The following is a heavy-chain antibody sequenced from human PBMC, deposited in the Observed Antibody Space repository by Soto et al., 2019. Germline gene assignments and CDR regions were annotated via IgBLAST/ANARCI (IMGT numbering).Heavy chain of an antibody. D-gene: IGHD3-3*01. CDR3: AKSLELRFLGWPIIGGLYYFDF. Sequence: EVQLLESGGGLVQPGGSLRLSCAASGFTFSSYAMSWVRQAPGKGLEWVSAISGSGGSTYYADSVKGRFTISRDNSKNTLYLQMTSLRAEDTAVYYCAKSLELRFLGWPIIGGLYYFDFWGQGTVVSVSS. V-gene: IGHV3-23*01. CDR2: ISGSGGST. J-gene: IGHJ4*02. CDR1: GFTFSSYA.